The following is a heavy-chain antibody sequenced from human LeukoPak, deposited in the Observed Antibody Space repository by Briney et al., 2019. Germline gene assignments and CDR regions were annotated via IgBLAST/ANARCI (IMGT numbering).Heavy chain of an antibody. V-gene: IGHV1-69*13. CDR1: GGTFSSYA. J-gene: IGHJ6*02. CDR2: IIPIFGTA. D-gene: IGHD6-19*01. Sequence: GASVKVSCKASGGTFSSYAISWVRQAPGQGLEWMGGIIPIFGTANYAQKFQGRVTITADESTSTAYMELSSLRSEDTAVYYCARWNSSGWGDYYYYGMDVWGQGTTVTVSS. CDR3: ARWNSSGWGDYYYYGMDV.